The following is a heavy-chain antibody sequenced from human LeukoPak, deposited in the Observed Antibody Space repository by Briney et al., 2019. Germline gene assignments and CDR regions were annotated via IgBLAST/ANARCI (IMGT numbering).Heavy chain of an antibody. V-gene: IGHV3-30-3*01. CDR2: ISYDGSNE. Sequence: GGSLRLSCAASGFTFSSHAMHWVRQAPGKGLEWVAIISYDGSNEYYADSVKGRFTISRDNSKNTLYLQMNSLRAEDTAVYYCARARTGPFDYWGQGTLVTVSS. CDR3: ARARTGPFDY. CDR1: GFTFSSHA. D-gene: IGHD1-1*01. J-gene: IGHJ4*02.